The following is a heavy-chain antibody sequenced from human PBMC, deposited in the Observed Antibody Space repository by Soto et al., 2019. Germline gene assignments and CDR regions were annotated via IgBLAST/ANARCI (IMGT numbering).Heavy chain of an antibody. D-gene: IGHD4-17*01. CDR2: IYYSGST. Sequence: QVQLQESGPGLVKPSQTLSLTCTVSRGSISSDGYYWSWIRQHPGKGLEWIGYIYYSGSTYYNPSLKSRVTISVDTSKNQFSLKLSSVTAADTAVYYCARALTTVTLFDPWGQGTLVTVSS. CDR1: RGSISSDGYY. J-gene: IGHJ5*02. V-gene: IGHV4-31*03. CDR3: ARALTTVTLFDP.